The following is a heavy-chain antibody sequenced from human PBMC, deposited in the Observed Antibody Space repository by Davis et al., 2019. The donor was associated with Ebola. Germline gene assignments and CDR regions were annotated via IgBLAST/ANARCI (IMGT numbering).Heavy chain of an antibody. CDR2: VSTNSLYI. D-gene: IGHD6-19*01. CDR1: GFTFTSHS. Sequence: PGGSLRLSCAASGFTFTSHSMIWVRQAPGKGLEWVASVSTNSLYIYYADSVKGRFTISRDNAKNSLYLQMNSLRAEDTAVYYCARVIFFEAVAGLFLVDYYYYYVMDVWGQGTTVTVSS. V-gene: IGHV3-21*01. J-gene: IGHJ6*02. CDR3: ARVIFFEAVAGLFLVDYYYYYVMDV.